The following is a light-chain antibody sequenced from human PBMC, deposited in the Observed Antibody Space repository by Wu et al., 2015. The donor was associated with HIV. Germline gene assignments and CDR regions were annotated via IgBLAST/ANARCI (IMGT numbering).Light chain of an antibody. J-gene: IGKJ5*01. CDR3: QQLNSFPLT. Sequence: AIQLTQSPSSLSASIGDRVNITCRASQDIFTYLAWYQQTPGKAPRVLIYDASTLQSGVSSRFSGSGSGKDFTLTISGLQRDDFAVYFCQQLNSFPLTFGQGPRLEI. CDR1: QDIFTY. V-gene: IGKV1-13*02. CDR2: DAS.